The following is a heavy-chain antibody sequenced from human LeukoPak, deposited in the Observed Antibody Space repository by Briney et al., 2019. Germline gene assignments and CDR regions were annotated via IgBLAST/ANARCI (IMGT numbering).Heavy chain of an antibody. CDR3: ARDSRVVRGVISSSLIWYFDL. J-gene: IGHJ2*01. CDR1: GGTFSSYA. Sequence: SVKVSCKASGGTFSSYAISWVRQAPGQGLEWMGGIIPIFGTANYAQKFQGRVTITTDESTSTAYMELRSLRSDDTAVYYCARDSRVVRGVISSSLIWYFDLWGRGTLVTVSS. D-gene: IGHD3-10*01. CDR2: IIPIFGTA. V-gene: IGHV1-69*05.